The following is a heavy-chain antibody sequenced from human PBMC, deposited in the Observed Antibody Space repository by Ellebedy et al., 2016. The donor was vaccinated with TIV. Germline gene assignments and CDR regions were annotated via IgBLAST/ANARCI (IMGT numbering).Heavy chain of an antibody. D-gene: IGHD2-15*01. J-gene: IGHJ6*02. CDR1: GGSISSSSYY. CDR2: IYYSGST. Sequence: SETLSLXCTVSGGSISSSSYYWGWIRQPPGKGLEWIGSIYYSGSTYYNPSLKSRVTISVDTSKNQFSLKLSSVTAADTAVYYCVVAATSGYYYYGMDVWGQGTTVTVSS. V-gene: IGHV4-39*01. CDR3: VVAATSGYYYYGMDV.